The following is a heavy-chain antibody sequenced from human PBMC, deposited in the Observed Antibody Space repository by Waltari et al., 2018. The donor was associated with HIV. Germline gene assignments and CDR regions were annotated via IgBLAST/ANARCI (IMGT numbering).Heavy chain of an antibody. J-gene: IGHJ4*02. Sequence: EVQLVESGGGLVKPVGSLRLSCAASGFTFSNAWRRWVCLAPGKGLEWVGRIKRKTDGGTTDYAAPVKGRFTISRDDSKNTLYLQMNSLKTEDTAVYYCTTDEVAGTVGCDYWGQGTLVTVSS. CDR3: TTDEVAGTVGCDY. CDR2: IKRKTDGGTT. V-gene: IGHV3-15*01. D-gene: IGHD6-19*01. CDR1: GFTFSNAW.